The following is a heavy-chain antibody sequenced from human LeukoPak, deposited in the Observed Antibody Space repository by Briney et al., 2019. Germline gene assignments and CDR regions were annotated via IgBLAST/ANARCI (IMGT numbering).Heavy chain of an antibody. CDR2: IKQDGGEK. CDR1: GFTFSSYR. V-gene: IGHV3-7*01. CDR3: ARGPDGYCSSTSCYGGGYYFDY. J-gene: IGHJ4*02. Sequence: GGFLRLSCATSGFTFSSYRMSGVRQAPGKGLEWVANIKQDGGEKYYVDSVKGRLTISRDNAKNSLYLQMNSLRAEDTAVYYCARGPDGYCSSTSCYGGGYYFDYWGQGTLVTVS. D-gene: IGHD2-2*01.